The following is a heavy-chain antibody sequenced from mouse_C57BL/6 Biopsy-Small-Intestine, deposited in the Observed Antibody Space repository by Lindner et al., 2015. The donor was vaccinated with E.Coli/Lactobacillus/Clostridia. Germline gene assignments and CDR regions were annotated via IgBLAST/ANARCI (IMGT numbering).Heavy chain of an antibody. CDR1: GYTFTNYW. V-gene: IGHV1-63*01. CDR3: AREGTGYYFDY. CDR2: IYPGGGYT. Sequence: VQLQESGAELVRPGTSVKMSCKASGYTFTNYWIGWAKQRPGHGLEWIGDIYPGGGYTNYNEKFKGKATLTADKSSSTAYMQFSSLTSEDSAIYYCAREGTGYYFDYWGQGTTLTVSS. D-gene: IGHD4-1*01. J-gene: IGHJ2*01.